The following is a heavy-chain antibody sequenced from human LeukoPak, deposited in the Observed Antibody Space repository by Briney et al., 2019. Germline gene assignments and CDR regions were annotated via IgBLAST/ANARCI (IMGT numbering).Heavy chain of an antibody. CDR3: AKEVSGRITIFGVANYYYYGMDV. J-gene: IGHJ6*02. D-gene: IGHD3-3*01. Sequence: GXLRLSXXXSGFXXXSYAMSWVRQAPGKGLEWVSAISGSGGSTYYADSVKGRFTISRDNSKNTLYLQMNSLRAEDTAVYYCAKEVSGRITIFGVANYYYYGMDVWGQGTTVTVSS. V-gene: IGHV3-23*01. CDR1: GFXXXSYA. CDR2: ISGSGGST.